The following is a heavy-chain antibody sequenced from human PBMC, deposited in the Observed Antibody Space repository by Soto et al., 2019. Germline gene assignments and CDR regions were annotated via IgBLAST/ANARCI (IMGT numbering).Heavy chain of an antibody. V-gene: IGHV1-69*02. CDR1: GGTFSSYT. CDR2: IIPILGIA. CDR3: ARGLELAPFAFDI. D-gene: IGHD3-10*01. Sequence: QVQLVQSGAEVKKPGSSVKVSCKASGGTFSSYTISWVRQAPGQGLEWMGRIIPILGIANYAQKFQGRVTITAEKSTSTAYMELSSLRAEETAVYYCARGLELAPFAFDIWGQGTMVTVSS. J-gene: IGHJ3*02.